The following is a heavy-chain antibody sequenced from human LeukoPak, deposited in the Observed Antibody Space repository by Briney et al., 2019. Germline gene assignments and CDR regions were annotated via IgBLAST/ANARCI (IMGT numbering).Heavy chain of an antibody. CDR1: GGSFSGYY. D-gene: IGHD2-2*01. CDR2: ISHSGST. J-gene: IGHJ5*02. V-gene: IGHV4-34*01. CDR3: ARGGEDCSSTSCYNWFDP. Sequence: SETLSLTCAVYGGSFSGYYWSWIRQPPGKGLEWIGEISHSGSTNYNPSLKSRVTISVDTSKNQFSLKLSSVTAADTAVYYCARGGEDCSSTSCYNWFDPWGQGTLVTVSS.